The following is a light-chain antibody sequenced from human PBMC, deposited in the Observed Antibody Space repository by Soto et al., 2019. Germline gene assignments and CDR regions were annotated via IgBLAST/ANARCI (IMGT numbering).Light chain of an antibody. V-gene: IGKV2-28*01. Sequence: DIVMTQSPLSLPVTPGEPASISCRSSQSLLHSNGYTYLDWYLQKPGQSPQLLIYLGFNRASGVPDRFSGSGSGTDFTPKISRVEAEDVGVYYCMQGLQTFYTFGQGTKLEIK. CDR3: MQGLQTFYT. J-gene: IGKJ2*01. CDR1: QSLLHSNGYTY. CDR2: LGF.